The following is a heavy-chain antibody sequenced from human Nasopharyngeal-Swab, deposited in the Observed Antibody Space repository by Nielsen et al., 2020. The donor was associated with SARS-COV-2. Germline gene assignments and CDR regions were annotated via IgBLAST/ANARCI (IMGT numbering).Heavy chain of an antibody. CDR2: IYGGGSAT. Sequence: GESLKISCAASGFTFSSYAMSWVRQAPGKGLEWVSVIYGGGSATYYADSLKGRFTISRDNSMVYLQMNNLRAEDTALYYCAKDPYSGTYKGFDYWGQGTLVTVSS. J-gene: IGHJ4*02. D-gene: IGHD1-26*01. V-gene: IGHV3-23*03. CDR1: GFTFSSYA. CDR3: AKDPYSGTYKGFDY.